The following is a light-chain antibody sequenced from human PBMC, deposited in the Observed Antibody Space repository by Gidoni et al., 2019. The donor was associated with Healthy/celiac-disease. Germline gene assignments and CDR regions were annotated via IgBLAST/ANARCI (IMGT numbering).Light chain of an antibody. V-gene: IGLV3-19*01. CDR1: SLRSYY. J-gene: IGLJ3*02. Sequence: SSELTQDPAVSVALGQTVRITCQGDSLRSYYASCYQQKPGQAPVLVIYGKNNRPSGIPDRFSGSSSGNTASLTITGAQAEDEADYYCNSRDSSGNHPTWVFGGGTKLTVL. CDR3: NSRDSSGNHPTWV. CDR2: GKN.